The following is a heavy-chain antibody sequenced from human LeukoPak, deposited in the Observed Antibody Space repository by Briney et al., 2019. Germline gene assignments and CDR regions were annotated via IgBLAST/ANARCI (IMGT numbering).Heavy chain of an antibody. Sequence: GGSLRLSCAASGFIVSRNYMSWVRQAPGKGLEWVSIIYINDYAYYSDSVKGRFTISRDNAKNSLYLQMNSLRAEDTAVYYCARDMISTIVNSGAFDIWGQGTMVTVSS. J-gene: IGHJ3*02. CDR3: ARDMISTIVNSGAFDI. CDR2: IYINDYA. V-gene: IGHV3-66*01. D-gene: IGHD3-16*01. CDR1: GFIVSRNY.